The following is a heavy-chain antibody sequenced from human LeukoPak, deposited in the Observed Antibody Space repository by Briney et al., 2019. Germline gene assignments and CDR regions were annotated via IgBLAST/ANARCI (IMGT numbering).Heavy chain of an antibody. J-gene: IGHJ4*02. CDR3: AEAVRSMVTGGGYFDS. V-gene: IGHV3-23*01. CDR1: GFAFSNYA. CDR2: LSGGGDSR. Sequence: GGSLRLSCAASGFAFSNYAMSWVRQAPGKGLEWVSSLSGGGDSRYYAGSVMGRFTISRDNSKNTLYLQMNSLRAEDTAVYYCAEAVRSMVTGGGYFDSWGQGTLVTVSS. D-gene: IGHD3-10*01.